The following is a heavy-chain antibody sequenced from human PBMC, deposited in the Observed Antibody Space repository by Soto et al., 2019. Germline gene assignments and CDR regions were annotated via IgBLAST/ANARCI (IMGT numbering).Heavy chain of an antibody. V-gene: IGHV1-18*01. D-gene: IGHD3-22*01. J-gene: IGHJ5*02. Sequence: QVQLVQSGAEVKKPGASVKVSCKASGYTFTSYGISWVRQAPGRGLEWMGWISAYNGNTNYAQKLQGRVTMTTDTSTSTAYMELRSLRSDDTAVYYCARADGYYYDSSGSPRRFDPWGQGTLVTVSS. CDR1: GYTFTSYG. CDR3: ARADGYYYDSSGSPRRFDP. CDR2: ISAYNGNT.